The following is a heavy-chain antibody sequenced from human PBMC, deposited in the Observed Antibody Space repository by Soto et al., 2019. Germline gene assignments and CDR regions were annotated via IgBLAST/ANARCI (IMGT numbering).Heavy chain of an antibody. Sequence: EVQLLESGGGLVQPGGSLRLSCAASGFTFSTYAMTWVRQAPGKGLEWVSAISGGGVGTYYTDSVKGRFTISRDNSKNTLYLQMNSLRAEDTAVYYCAKDLEVLLFPDYWGQGPLVTVSS. J-gene: IGHJ4*02. CDR3: AKDLEVLLFPDY. V-gene: IGHV3-23*01. D-gene: IGHD3-10*02. CDR1: GFTFSTYA. CDR2: ISGGGVGT.